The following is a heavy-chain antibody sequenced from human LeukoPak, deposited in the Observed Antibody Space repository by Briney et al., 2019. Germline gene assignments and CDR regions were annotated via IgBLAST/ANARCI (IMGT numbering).Heavy chain of an antibody. CDR3: ARDCSGGSCYGAFDI. Sequence: SETLSLTCTVSGASIRSGDYYWSWIRQPPGKGLEWIGYIYDSGSTYYNPSLKSRITISVDTSEDRFSLKLSSVTATDTAVYYCARDCSGGSCYGAFDIWGQGTMVTVSS. D-gene: IGHD2-15*01. J-gene: IGHJ3*02. V-gene: IGHV4-30-4*01. CDR2: IYDSGST. CDR1: GASIRSGDYY.